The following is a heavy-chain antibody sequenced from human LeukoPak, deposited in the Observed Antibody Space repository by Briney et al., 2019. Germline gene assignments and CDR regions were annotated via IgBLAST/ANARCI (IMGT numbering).Heavy chain of an antibody. J-gene: IGHJ4*02. CDR2: ISGSGGST. D-gene: IGHD1-14*01. CDR1: GFTFSNDA. CDR3: AKKIPDLDF. V-gene: IGHV3-23*01. Sequence: GESLRLSCAASGFTFSNDAMSWVRQAPGKGLEWVSGISGSGGSTYYAGSVKGRFTISRDNSKNTVYLQMNSLRAEDTALYYCAKKIPDLDFWGQGTLVTVSS.